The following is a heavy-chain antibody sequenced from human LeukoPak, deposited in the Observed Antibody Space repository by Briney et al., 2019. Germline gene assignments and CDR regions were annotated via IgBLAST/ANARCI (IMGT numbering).Heavy chain of an antibody. D-gene: IGHD3-3*01. CDR2: IIPIFGTA. J-gene: IGHJ5*02. CDR1: GGTFSSYA. V-gene: IGHV1-69*05. Sequence: GASVKVSCKASGGTFSSYAISWVRQAPGQGLEWMGGIIPIFGTANYAQKFQGRVTITTDESTSTAYMELGSLRSEDTAVYYCARAEVVTIFGVVIKYNWFDPWGQGTLVTVSS. CDR3: ARAEVVTIFGVVIKYNWFDP.